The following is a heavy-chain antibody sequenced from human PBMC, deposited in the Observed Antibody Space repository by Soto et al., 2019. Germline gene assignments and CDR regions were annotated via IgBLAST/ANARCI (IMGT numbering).Heavy chain of an antibody. CDR3: APHLCDGRRYH. CDR2: ISSSSSYI. Sequence: GGPLRLSCAASEFTFRGFGMNWVRQAPGKGLEWVSSISSSSSYIDYVDSVKARLPISRDNTANSLYLQMNSMRAEDTVGDYCAPHLCDGRRYHWGQGTLVTVSS. J-gene: IGHJ4*02. CDR1: EFTFRGFG. V-gene: IGHV3-21*01. D-gene: IGHD3-22*01.